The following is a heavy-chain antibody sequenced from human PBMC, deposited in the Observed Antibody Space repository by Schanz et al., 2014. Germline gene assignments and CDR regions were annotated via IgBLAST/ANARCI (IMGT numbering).Heavy chain of an antibody. Sequence: EGKKEESFLFLIQPVGSLRLSCAVSGFTVNTNYMSWVRQAPGKGLEWISSMYINSGSTQYADSVKGRFIISRDSSKNTLFLQMNSLRAEDTAVYFCARDGGRDGYNLAFDVWGQGTLVTVSS. CDR1: GFTVNTNY. CDR2: MYINSGST. D-gene: IGHD5-12*01. V-gene: IGHV3-53*01. J-gene: IGHJ3*01. CDR3: ARDGGRDGYNLAFDV.